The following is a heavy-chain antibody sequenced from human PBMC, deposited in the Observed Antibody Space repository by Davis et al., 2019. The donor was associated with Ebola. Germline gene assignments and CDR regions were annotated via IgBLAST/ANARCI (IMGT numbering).Heavy chain of an antibody. CDR3: ARDRSGYDPWGYYYYGMDV. CDR1: GFTFSSYS. V-gene: IGHV3-21*05. Sequence: PGGSLRLSCAASGFTFSSYSMNWVRQAPGKGLEWVSYISSSSSYIYYADSVKGRFTISRDNAKNSLYLQMNSLRAEDTAVYYCARDRSGYDPWGYYYYGMDVWGQGTTVTVSS. D-gene: IGHD5-12*01. J-gene: IGHJ6*02. CDR2: ISSSSSYI.